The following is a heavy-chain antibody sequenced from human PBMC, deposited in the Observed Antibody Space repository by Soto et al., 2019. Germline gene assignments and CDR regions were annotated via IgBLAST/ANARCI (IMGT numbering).Heavy chain of an antibody. CDR3: ARAVRGTYYYGMDV. J-gene: IGHJ6*02. Sequence: GSLRLSCAASGFTFSSYDMHWVRQATGKGLEWVSAIGTAGDTYYPGSVKGRFTISRENAKNSLYLQMNSLRAGDTAVYYCARAVRGTYYYGMDVWGQGTTVTVSS. CDR2: IGTAGDT. D-gene: IGHD3-10*01. V-gene: IGHV3-13*01. CDR1: GFTFSSYD.